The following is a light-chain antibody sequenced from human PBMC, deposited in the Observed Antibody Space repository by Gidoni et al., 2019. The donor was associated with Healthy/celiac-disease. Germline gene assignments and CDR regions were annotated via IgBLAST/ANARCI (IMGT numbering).Light chain of an antibody. Sequence: DIQMTQSPSSLSASVGDRVTITCQASQDISNHLNWYQQKPGKAPKLLIYDASNLETGVPSRFSGSGSGTDFTFTISSLQPEDIATYYCQQYDNLQYTFGQGTKLEIK. J-gene: IGKJ2*01. V-gene: IGKV1-33*01. CDR2: DAS. CDR3: QQYDNLQYT. CDR1: QDISNH.